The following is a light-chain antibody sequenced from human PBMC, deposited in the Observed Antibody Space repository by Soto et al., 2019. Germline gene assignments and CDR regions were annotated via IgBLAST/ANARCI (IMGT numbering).Light chain of an antibody. Sequence: EILLTQSPGTLSLSPGERATLSCRASQSVSSNYLAWYQQKPGQAPRLLIFGASSRATGIPDRFSGSGSGTEFTLTISRLEPEDFAVYYCHQYGISPFDGGTKVDIK. J-gene: IGKJ4*01. CDR3: HQYGISP. V-gene: IGKV3-20*01. CDR1: QSVSSNY. CDR2: GAS.